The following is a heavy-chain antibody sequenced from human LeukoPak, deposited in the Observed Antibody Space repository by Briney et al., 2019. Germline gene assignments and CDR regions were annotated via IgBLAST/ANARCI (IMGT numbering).Heavy chain of an antibody. V-gene: IGHV3-48*04. CDR2: ISSSDNTI. CDR3: ARKDCSGGSCYSD. D-gene: IGHD2-15*01. CDR1: GFTFSNYG. J-gene: IGHJ4*02. Sequence: PGGSLRLSCAASGFTFSNYGMNWVRQAPVKGLEWVSYISSSDNTIYYADSVKGRFTISRDNAKNSLYLQMNSLRVEDTAVYYCARKDCSGGSCYSDWGQGTLVTVSS.